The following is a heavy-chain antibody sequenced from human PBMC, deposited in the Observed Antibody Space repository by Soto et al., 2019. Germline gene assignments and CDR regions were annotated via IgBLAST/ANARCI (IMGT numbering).Heavy chain of an antibody. CDR1: GGSISSSSYY. Sequence: PSETLSLTCTVSGGSISSSSYYWGWIRQPPGKGLEWIGSIYYSGSTYYNPSLKSRVTISVDTSKNQFSLKLSSVTAADTAVYYCARTASITICGVVIYWFDPWGQGTLVTVSS. V-gene: IGHV4-39*01. D-gene: IGHD3-3*01. CDR2: IYYSGST. J-gene: IGHJ5*02. CDR3: ARTASITICGVVIYWFDP.